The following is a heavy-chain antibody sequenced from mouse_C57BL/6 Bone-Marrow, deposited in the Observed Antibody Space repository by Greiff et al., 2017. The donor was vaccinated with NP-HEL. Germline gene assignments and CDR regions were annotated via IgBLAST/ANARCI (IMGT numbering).Heavy chain of an antibody. CDR3: ANPDY. CDR2: INPNNGGT. J-gene: IGHJ2*01. CDR1: GYTFTDYY. V-gene: IGHV1-26*01. Sequence: EVQLQQPGPELVKPGASVKISCKASGYTFTDYYMNWVKQSHGKSLEWIGDINPNNGGTSYNQKFKGKATLTVDKSSSTAYMELRSLTSEDSAVYYCANPDYWGQGTTLTVSS.